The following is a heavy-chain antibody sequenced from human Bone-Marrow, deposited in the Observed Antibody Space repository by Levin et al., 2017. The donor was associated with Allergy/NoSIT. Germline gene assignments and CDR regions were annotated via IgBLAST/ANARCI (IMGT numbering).Heavy chain of an antibody. CDR1: GFIFNTYG. CDR3: LRVLQAGGDSYFDY. CDR2: IWDDGNTK. J-gene: IGHJ4*02. Sequence: PGGSLRLSCAASGFIFNTYGMHWVRQAPGRGLEWVAVIWDDGNTKYYADSVKGRFTISRDNSNNTLFLQMNSLRAEDTAVYYCLRVLQAGGDSYFDYWGQGTLVTVSS. V-gene: IGHV3-33*01. D-gene: IGHD2-21*02.